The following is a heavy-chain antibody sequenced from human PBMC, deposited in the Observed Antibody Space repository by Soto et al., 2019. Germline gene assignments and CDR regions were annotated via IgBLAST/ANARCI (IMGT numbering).Heavy chain of an antibody. CDR3: AKDRNYYDSSGYDY. CDR1: GFNFSRFW. V-gene: IGHV3-74*01. Sequence: GGSLRLSCTASGFNFSRFWTHWVRQVPGRGLVWVSHINSDGSRTSYADSVKGRFTISRDNAKNTLYLQMNSLRAEDTAVYYCAKDRNYYDSSGYDYWGQGTLVTVSS. CDR2: INSDGSRT. J-gene: IGHJ4*02. D-gene: IGHD3-22*01.